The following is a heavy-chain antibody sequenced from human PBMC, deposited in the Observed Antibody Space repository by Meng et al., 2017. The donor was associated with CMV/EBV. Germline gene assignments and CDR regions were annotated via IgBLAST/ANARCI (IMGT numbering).Heavy chain of an antibody. CDR1: GYTFTGYY. D-gene: IGHD2-15*01. CDR2: INPNSGGT. J-gene: IGHJ4*02. Sequence: ASVKVSCKASGYTFTGYYMHWVRQAPGQGLEWMGWINPNSGGTNYAQKFQGRVTMTRDTSISTAHMQLSRLRSDDTAVYYCARSAPNCSGGSCFFYWGQGTLVTVSS. CDR3: ARSAPNCSGGSCFFY. V-gene: IGHV1-2*02.